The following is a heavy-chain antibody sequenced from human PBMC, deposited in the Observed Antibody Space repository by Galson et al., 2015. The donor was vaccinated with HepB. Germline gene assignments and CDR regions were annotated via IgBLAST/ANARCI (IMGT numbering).Heavy chain of an antibody. V-gene: IGHV1-69*13. D-gene: IGHD3-22*01. CDR3: ARVVLRQGSDSSGADTYYFDY. CDR1: GGTFSSYA. CDR2: IIPIFGTA. J-gene: IGHJ4*02. Sequence: SVKVSCKASGGTFSSYAISWVRQAPGQGLEWMGGIIPIFGTANYAQKFQGRVTITADESTSTAYMELSSLRSEDTAVYYCARVVLRQGSDSSGADTYYFDYWGQGTLVTVSS.